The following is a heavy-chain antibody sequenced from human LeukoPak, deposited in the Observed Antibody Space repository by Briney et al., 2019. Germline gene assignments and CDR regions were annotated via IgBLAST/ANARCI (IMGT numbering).Heavy chain of an antibody. CDR2: IIPIFGTA. CDR1: GGTFSSYA. J-gene: IGHJ6*03. Sequence: SVKVSCKASGGTFSSYAISWVRQAPGQGLEWMGGIIPIFGTANYAQKFQGRVTITADESTSTAYMELSSLRPEDTAVYYCARVFTRNYYYYYMDVWGKGTTVTVSS. V-gene: IGHV1-69*13. CDR3: ARVFTRNYYYYYMDV.